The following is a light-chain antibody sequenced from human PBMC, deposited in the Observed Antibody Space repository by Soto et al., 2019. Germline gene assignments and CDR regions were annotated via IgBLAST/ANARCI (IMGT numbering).Light chain of an antibody. Sequence: QSALTQPASVSGSPGQSITISCTGTSSDVGGYNYVSWYQQHPGKAPKLIIYDVSNRPSGVSNRFSGSKSGNTASLTISGLQAEDEADYYCSSYTSSSTLVFGGGTKHTVL. CDR2: DVS. V-gene: IGLV2-14*03. CDR3: SSYTSSSTLV. J-gene: IGLJ2*01. CDR1: SSDVGGYNY.